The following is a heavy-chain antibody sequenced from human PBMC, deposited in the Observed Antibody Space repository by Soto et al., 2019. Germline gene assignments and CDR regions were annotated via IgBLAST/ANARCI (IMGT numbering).Heavy chain of an antibody. CDR2: INHSGST. CDR1: GGSFSCYY. CDR3: ARVKYYGSGSYYIEDY. V-gene: IGHV4-34*01. J-gene: IGHJ4*02. D-gene: IGHD3-10*01. Sequence: PSETLSLTCAVYGGSFSCYYWIWIRQPPGKGLEWIGEINHSGSTNYNPSLKSRVTISVDTSKNQFSLKLSSVTAADTAVYYCARVKYYGSGSYYIEDYWGQGTLVTVSS.